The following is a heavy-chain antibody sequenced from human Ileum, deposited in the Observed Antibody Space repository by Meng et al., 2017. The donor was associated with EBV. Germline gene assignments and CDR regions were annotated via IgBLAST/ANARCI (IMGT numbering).Heavy chain of an antibody. CDR3: SRGSDTRGYSLDY. Sequence: SLTCAGYAACYSMTGYYMSWMRQAPGKGLEWIGCINKSGGTYYNPSLTSRVTISVNTSTNRFFLKLGSVTASDTGVYYCSRGSDTRGYSLDYWGQGTLVTVSS. V-gene: IGHV4-30-4*01. CDR1: AACYSMTGYY. J-gene: IGHJ4*02. D-gene: IGHD3-22*01. CDR2: INKSGGT.